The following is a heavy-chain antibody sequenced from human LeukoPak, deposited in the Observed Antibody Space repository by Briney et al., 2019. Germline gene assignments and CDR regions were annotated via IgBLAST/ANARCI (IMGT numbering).Heavy chain of an antibody. CDR2: ISSSSSYI. V-gene: IGHV3-21*01. J-gene: IGHJ4*02. Sequence: GGSLRLSCAASGFTFSSYSMNWVRQAPGKGLEWVSSISSSSSYIYYADSVKGRFTISRDNAKNSLYLQMNSLRAEDTAVYYCAREYGSRYYFDYWGQGTLVIVSS. CDR3: AREYGSRYYFDY. CDR1: GFTFSSYS. D-gene: IGHD1-26*01.